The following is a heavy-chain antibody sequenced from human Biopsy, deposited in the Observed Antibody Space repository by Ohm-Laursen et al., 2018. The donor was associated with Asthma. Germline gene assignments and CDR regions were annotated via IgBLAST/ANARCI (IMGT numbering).Heavy chain of an antibody. J-gene: IGHJ4*02. V-gene: IGHV3-30*18. CDR1: GFSFSNFA. CDR3: AKYSVFYYRGGNDY. D-gene: IGHD1-26*01. CDR2: ISKDASTQ. Sequence: SLRLSCAATGFSFSNFAIHWVRQAPGKGLEWVGVISKDASTQGYADSVKGRFTMARDNSKNTLDLQMNSLRAEDSAIYYCAKYSVFYYRGGNDYWGQGIVVTVSS.